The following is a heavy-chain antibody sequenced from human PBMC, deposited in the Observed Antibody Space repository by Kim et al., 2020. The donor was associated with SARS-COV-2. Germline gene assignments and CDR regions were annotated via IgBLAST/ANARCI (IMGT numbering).Heavy chain of an antibody. J-gene: IGHJ1*01. CDR1: GFTFSSYA. V-gene: IGHV3-23*01. CDR3: AKDRWDCSSTSCLLVAEYFQH. Sequence: GGSLRLSCAASGFTFSSYAMSWVRQAPGKGLEWVSAISGSGGSTYYADSVKGRFTISRDNSKNTLYLQMNSLRAEDTAVYYCAKDRWDCSSTSCLLVAEYFQHWGQGTLVTVSS. CDR2: ISGSGGST. D-gene: IGHD2-2*01.